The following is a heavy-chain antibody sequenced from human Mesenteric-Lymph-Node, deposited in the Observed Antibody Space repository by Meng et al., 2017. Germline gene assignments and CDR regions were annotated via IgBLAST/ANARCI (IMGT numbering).Heavy chain of an antibody. V-gene: IGHV3-33*06. CDR3: AKDDPIPLEMATISYAFDI. J-gene: IGHJ3*02. D-gene: IGHD5-24*01. CDR2: IWYDGSNK. Sequence: GGSLRLSCAASGFTFSSYGMHWVRQAPGKGLEWVAVIWYDGSNKYYADSVKGRFTISRDNSKNTLYLQMNSLRAEDTAVYYCAKDDPIPLEMATISYAFDIWGQGTMVTVSS. CDR1: GFTFSSYG.